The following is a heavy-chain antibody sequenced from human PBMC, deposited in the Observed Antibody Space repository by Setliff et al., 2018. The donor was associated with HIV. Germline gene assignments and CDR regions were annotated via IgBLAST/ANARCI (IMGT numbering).Heavy chain of an antibody. J-gene: IGHJ5*02. CDR2: ISGSGDST. V-gene: IGHV3-23*01. D-gene: IGHD3-16*01. CDR3: AKDYTPTFWEYNWFDV. CDR1: GFTFNYHA. Sequence: PGESLKISCAASGFTFNYHAMTWVRQAPGKELEWVSGISGSGDSTFYAHSVKGRFTISRDNSRDTLYLEMNNLRAEDTALYYCAKDYTPTFWEYNWFDVWGQGTQVTVSS.